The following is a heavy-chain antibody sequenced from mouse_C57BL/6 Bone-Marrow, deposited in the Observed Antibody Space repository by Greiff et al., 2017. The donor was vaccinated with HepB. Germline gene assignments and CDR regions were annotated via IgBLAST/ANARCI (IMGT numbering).Heavy chain of an antibody. V-gene: IGHV5-16*01. D-gene: IGHD1-1*01. J-gene: IGHJ4*01. CDR3: ARAGVYYGSSYDYAMDY. CDR2: INYDGSST. Sequence: GHLVESEGGLVQPGSSMKLSCTASGFTFSDYYMAWVRQVPEKGLEWVANINYDGSSTYYLDSLKSRFIISRDNAKNILYLQMSSLKSEDTATYYWARAGVYYGSSYDYAMDYWGQGTSVTVSS. CDR1: GFTFSDYY.